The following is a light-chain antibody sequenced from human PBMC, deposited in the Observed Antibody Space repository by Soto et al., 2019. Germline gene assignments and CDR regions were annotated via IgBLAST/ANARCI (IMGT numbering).Light chain of an antibody. Sequence: QSALTQPPSASGTPGQRVTISCSGSSSNIGSNTVNWYQQLPGTAPKLLVYTNNQRPSGVPDRFSGSKSGTSASLAIIGLQSEDEADYYCAAWDDSLDGYVFGTGTKLTVL. CDR1: SSNIGSNT. J-gene: IGLJ1*01. CDR2: TNN. CDR3: AAWDDSLDGYV. V-gene: IGLV1-44*01.